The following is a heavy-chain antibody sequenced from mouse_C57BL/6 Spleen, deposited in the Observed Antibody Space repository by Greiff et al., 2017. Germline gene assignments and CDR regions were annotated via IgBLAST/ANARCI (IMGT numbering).Heavy chain of an antibody. Sequence: QVHVKQSGPGLVQPSQSLSITCTVSGFSLTSYGVHWVRQSPGKGLEWLGVIWRGGSTDYNAAFMSRLSITKDNSKSQVFFKMNSLQADDTAIYYCAKNFGSSYDWYFDVWGTGTTVTVSS. V-gene: IGHV2-5*01. CDR1: GFSLTSYG. CDR3: AKNFGSSYDWYFDV. J-gene: IGHJ1*03. D-gene: IGHD1-1*01. CDR2: IWRGGST.